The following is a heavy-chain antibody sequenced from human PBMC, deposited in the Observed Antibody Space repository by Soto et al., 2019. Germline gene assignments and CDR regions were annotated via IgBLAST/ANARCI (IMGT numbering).Heavy chain of an antibody. CDR1: GVLVGTRY. D-gene: IGHD3-10*01. J-gene: IGHJ4*02. Sequence: PGGSLRLSCAASGVLVGTRYMAWVRQAPGKGLEWVSVIYTGGSKYYADSVKGRFTISRDNSINTVFLQMDSLRSEDTAVYYCASPSHSAFFEYWGQGILVTVSS. V-gene: IGHV3-53*05. CDR2: IYTGGSK. CDR3: ASPSHSAFFEY.